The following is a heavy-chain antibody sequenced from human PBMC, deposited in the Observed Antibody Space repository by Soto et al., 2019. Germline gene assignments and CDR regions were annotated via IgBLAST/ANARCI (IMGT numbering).Heavy chain of an antibody. J-gene: IGHJ4*02. V-gene: IGHV3-33*01. D-gene: IGHD3-9*01. Sequence: VPLVESGGGLVKPGGSLRLSCAASGFTFSSYGMHWVRQAPGKGLEWVAVIWYDGSNKYYADSVKGRFTISRDNSKNTLYRQMNSLRAEDTAVYYCARGDSYYDILTGYSNFDYWGQGTLVTVSS. CDR1: GFTFSSYG. CDR3: ARGDSYYDILTGYSNFDY. CDR2: IWYDGSNK.